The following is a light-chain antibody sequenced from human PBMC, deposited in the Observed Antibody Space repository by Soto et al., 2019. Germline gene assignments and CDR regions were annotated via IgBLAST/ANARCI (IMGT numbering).Light chain of an antibody. Sequence: TQSPSSLPASVGDRVTITCQASQDISNYLNWYQQKPGKAPKLLIYDASNLETGVPSRFSGSGSGTDFTFTISSLQPEDIATYYCQQYDNLITFGQGTRLEIK. V-gene: IGKV1-33*01. CDR2: DAS. CDR1: QDISNY. J-gene: IGKJ5*01. CDR3: QQYDNLIT.